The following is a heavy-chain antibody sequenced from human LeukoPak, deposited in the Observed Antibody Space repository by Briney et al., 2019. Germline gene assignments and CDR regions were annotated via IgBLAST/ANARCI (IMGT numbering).Heavy chain of an antibody. CDR2: IYYRGST. V-gene: IGHV4-39*07. CDR1: GGSISSSTYY. CDR3: ARDQGTIILGYFDY. J-gene: IGHJ4*02. Sequence: SETLSLTCTVSGGSISSSTYYWGWIRQPPGKGLEWIGNIYYRGSTYYNPSLKSRVTISVDTSKNQFSLKLSSVTAADTAVYCARDQGTIILGYFDYWGQGTLVTVSS. D-gene: IGHD3-22*01.